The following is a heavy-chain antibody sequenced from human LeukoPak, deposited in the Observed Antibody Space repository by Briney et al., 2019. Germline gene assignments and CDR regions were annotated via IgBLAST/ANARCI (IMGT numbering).Heavy chain of an antibody. CDR2: ISSSASPI. Sequence: PGDSLRLSCAASGFSVSDKYMGWVRQAPGKGLEWVSYISSSASPIYYADSVKGRFTISRDNAKNSLYLQMNNLRAEDTAVYYCARVAYSYGFDYWGQGTLVTVSS. CDR3: ARVAYSYGFDY. J-gene: IGHJ4*02. V-gene: IGHV3-11*04. D-gene: IGHD5-18*01. CDR1: GFSVSDKY.